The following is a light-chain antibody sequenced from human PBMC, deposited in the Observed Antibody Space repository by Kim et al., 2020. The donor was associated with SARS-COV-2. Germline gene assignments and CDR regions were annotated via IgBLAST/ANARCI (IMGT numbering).Light chain of an antibody. CDR1: SSNIGSNN. CDR2: SNN. J-gene: IGLJ3*02. Sequence: QSVLTQPPSASGTPGQRVTISCSGSSSNIGSNNVVWYQQLPGAAPNLLIYSNNQRPSGIPDRFSGSRSGTSASLAISGLQSGAEADYYCAVWDDSLKQGVFGGGTQLTVL. CDR3: AVWDDSLKQGV. V-gene: IGLV1-44*01.